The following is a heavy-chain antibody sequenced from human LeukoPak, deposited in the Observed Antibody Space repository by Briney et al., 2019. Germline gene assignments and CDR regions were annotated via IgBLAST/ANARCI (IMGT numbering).Heavy chain of an antibody. D-gene: IGHD6-13*01. CDR2: INHSGST. Sequence: PSETLSLTCAVYGGSFSGYYWSWIRQPPGKGLEWIGEINHSGSTNYNPSLKSRVTISVDTSKNQFSLKLSSVTAEDTAVYYCARGGPAAGRFDYWGQGTLVTVSS. J-gene: IGHJ4*02. CDR1: GGSFSGYY. CDR3: ARGGPAAGRFDY. V-gene: IGHV4-34*01.